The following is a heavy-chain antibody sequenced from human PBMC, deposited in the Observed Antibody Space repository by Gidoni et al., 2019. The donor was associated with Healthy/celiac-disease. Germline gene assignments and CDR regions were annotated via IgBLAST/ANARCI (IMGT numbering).Heavy chain of an antibody. CDR1: GGSISSYY. V-gene: IGHV4-59*01. J-gene: IGHJ6*02. CDR2: IYYSGST. CDR3: ASFNWGKYGMDV. Sequence: QVQLQESGPGLVKPSEPLSLTFTVSGGSISSYYWSWLRQPPGKGLEWIGYIYYSGSTNYNPSLKSRVTISVDTSKNQFSLKLSSVTAADTAVYYCASFNWGKYGMDVWGQGTTVTVSS. D-gene: IGHD7-27*01.